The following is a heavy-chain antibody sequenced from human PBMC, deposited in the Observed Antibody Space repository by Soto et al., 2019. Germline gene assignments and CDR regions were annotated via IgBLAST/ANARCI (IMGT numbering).Heavy chain of an antibody. D-gene: IGHD3-10*01. J-gene: IGHJ4*02. CDR1: GGAILDSTYY. CDR3: ARWWFGEFFDY. Sequence: SETLSLTCTVSGGAILDSTYYWSWIRQPPGKGLEWIGSIYYSGSTYYNPSLKSRVTISVDTSKNQFSLKLSSVTAADTAVYYCARWWFGEFFDYWGQGTLVTVSS. CDR2: IYYSGST. V-gene: IGHV4-30-4*01.